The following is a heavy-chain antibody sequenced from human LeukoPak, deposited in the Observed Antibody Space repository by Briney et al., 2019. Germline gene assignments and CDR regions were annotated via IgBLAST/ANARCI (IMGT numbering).Heavy chain of an antibody. J-gene: IGHJ4*02. Sequence: SETLSLTCAVYGGSFSGYYWSWIRQPPGKGLEWIGEINHSGSTNYNPSLKSRVTISVDTSKNQFSLKLSSVTAADTAVYYCARHSPRRGGFWSGYYPFDYWGQGTLVTVSS. V-gene: IGHV4-34*01. D-gene: IGHD3-3*01. CDR2: INHSGST. CDR3: ARHSPRRGGFWSGYYPFDY. CDR1: GGSFSGYY.